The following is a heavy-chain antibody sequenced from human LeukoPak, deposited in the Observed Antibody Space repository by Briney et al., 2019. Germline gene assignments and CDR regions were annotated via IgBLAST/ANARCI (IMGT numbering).Heavy chain of an antibody. J-gene: IGHJ6*02. V-gene: IGHV4-59*08. Sequence: PSETLSLTCTVSGGSISSYYWSWIRQPPGKGLEWIGYIYYSGSTNYNPSLKSRVTISVGTSKNQFSLKLSSVTAADTAVYYCARRQRYCSGGSCYSGPYYYGMDVWGQGTTVTVSS. D-gene: IGHD2-15*01. CDR2: IYYSGST. CDR1: GGSISSYY. CDR3: ARRQRYCSGGSCYSGPYYYGMDV.